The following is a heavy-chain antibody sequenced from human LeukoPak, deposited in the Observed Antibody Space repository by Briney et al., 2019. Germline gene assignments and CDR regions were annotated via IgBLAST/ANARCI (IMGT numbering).Heavy chain of an antibody. J-gene: IGHJ5*02. CDR1: GGSISSYY. CDR3: ARTIAARRYNWFDP. CDR2: IYYSGST. V-gene: IGHV4-59*01. D-gene: IGHD6-6*01. Sequence: SETLSLTCTVSGGSISSYYWSWIRQPPGKGLEWIGYIYYSGSTNYNPSLKSRVTISVDTSKNQFSLKLSSVTAADTAVYYCARTIAARRYNWFDPWGQGTLVTVSS.